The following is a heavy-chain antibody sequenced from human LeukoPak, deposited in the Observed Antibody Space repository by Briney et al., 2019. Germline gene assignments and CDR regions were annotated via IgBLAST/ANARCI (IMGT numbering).Heavy chain of an antibody. V-gene: IGHV4-39*07. CDR1: GGSISSSSYY. D-gene: IGHD2-15*01. CDR2: IYYSGST. Sequence: SETLSLTCTVSGGSISSSSYYWGWLRQPPGQGLEWIGSIYYSGSTYYNPSLKSRVTVSVDTSKKQFSLKLSSVTAADTAVYYCARVLGSGYSDYWGQGTLVTVSS. J-gene: IGHJ4*02. CDR3: ARVLGSGYSDY.